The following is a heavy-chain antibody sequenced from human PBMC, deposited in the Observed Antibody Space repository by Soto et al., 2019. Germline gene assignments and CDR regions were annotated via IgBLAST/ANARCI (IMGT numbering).Heavy chain of an antibody. D-gene: IGHD1-26*01. CDR2: IYYSGST. V-gene: IGHV4-39*01. CDR3: ARRRWDREVGYYYMDV. Sequence: SETLSLTCTVSGGSISSSSYYWGWIRQPPGKGLEWIGSIYYSGSTYYNPSLKSRVTISVDTSKNQFSLKLSSVTAADTAVYYCARRRWDREVGYYYMDVWGKGTTVTVSS. J-gene: IGHJ6*03. CDR1: GGSISSSSYY.